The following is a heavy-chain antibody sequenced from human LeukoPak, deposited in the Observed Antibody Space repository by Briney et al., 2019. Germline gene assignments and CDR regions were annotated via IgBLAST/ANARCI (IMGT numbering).Heavy chain of an antibody. CDR1: GYSITSYW. D-gene: IGHD1-1*01. V-gene: IGHV5-51*01. Sequence: GESLKISCKGSGYSITSYWIGWVRQVPGKGLEWMGIIYPGDSDTRYSPSFQGQVTISADKSISTAYLQWSSLKASDTAMYYCARHSASGITGNDYWGQGTLVTVSS. CDR2: IYPGDSDT. J-gene: IGHJ4*02. CDR3: ARHSASGITGNDY.